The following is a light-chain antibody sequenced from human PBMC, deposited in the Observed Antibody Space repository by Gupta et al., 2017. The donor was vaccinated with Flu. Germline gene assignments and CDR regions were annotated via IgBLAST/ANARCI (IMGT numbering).Light chain of an antibody. Sequence: QSALTQPASVSGSPGQSSTNVCTGTSSDVGSYNYVSWYQQHPGKAPKLMLYEVNNRPSGVSNRFSGSKSGNTASLTISGLQAEDEADYYCSSYIGSSTSWVFGGGTKLTVL. CDR3: SSYIGSSTSWV. CDR1: SSDVGSYNY. J-gene: IGLJ3*02. V-gene: IGLV2-14*01. CDR2: EVN.